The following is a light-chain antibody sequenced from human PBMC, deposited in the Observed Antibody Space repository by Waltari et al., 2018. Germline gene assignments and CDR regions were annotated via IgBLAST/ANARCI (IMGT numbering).Light chain of an antibody. Sequence: SYELTQPLSVSVSPGQTASITCPGDKLGDKYIFWYQQKSGQSPVLVIYQDVRRPSGIPERFSGSNSGNTATLTISGTQALDEAHYYCQAWDSGTVVFGGGTKLTVL. CDR1: KLGDKY. CDR2: QDV. V-gene: IGLV3-1*01. CDR3: QAWDSGTVV. J-gene: IGLJ3*02.